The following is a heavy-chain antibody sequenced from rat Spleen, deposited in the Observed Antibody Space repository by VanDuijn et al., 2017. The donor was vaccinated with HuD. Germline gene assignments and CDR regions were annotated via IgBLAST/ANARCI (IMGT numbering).Heavy chain of an antibody. CDR1: GFSLNNYG. D-gene: IGHD1-2*01. Sequence: QVQLKESGPGLVQPSQTLSLTCTVSGFSLNNYGVIWVRQPPGEGLEWMGIIWGNGDTNYTSALKSRLSISRDTSKSQVYLRMNSLQTEDTATYYCARADIGAIYTDGIWGQGVMVTVSS. V-gene: IGHV2-13*01. CDR2: IWGNGDT. J-gene: IGHJ2*01. CDR3: ARADIGAIYTDGI.